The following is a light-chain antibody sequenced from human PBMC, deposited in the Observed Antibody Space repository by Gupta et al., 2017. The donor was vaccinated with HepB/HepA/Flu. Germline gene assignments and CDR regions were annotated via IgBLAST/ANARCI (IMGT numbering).Light chain of an antibody. Sequence: QSVLTQPPSASGTPGQRVTISCSGGSSNIGANSIYWHQQFPGQAPKLLIFTNNQRPSGVPDRFSGSKYGTSASLAISGLRAEDEADYYCSTWDDNLNNVVFGGGTKLTVL. V-gene: IGLV1-47*01. CDR2: TNN. CDR1: SSNIGANS. J-gene: IGLJ2*01. CDR3: STWDDNLNNVV.